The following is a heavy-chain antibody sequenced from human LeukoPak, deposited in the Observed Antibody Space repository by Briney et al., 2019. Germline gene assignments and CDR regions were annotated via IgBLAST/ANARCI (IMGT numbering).Heavy chain of an antibody. D-gene: IGHD3-10*01. CDR3: ARLSVRGVIINFDY. J-gene: IGHJ4*02. CDR2: IYYSGST. Sequence: SETLSLTCTVSGGSISSYYWSWIRQPPGKGLEWIGYIYYSGSTNYNPSLKSRVTISVDTSKNQFSLKLSSVTAADTAVYYCARLSVRGVIINFDYWGQGTLVTVSS. CDR1: GGSISSYY. V-gene: IGHV4-59*08.